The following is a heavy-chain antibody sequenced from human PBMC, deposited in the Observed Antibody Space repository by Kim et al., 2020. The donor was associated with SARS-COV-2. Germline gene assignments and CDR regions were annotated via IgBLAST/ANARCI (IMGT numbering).Heavy chain of an antibody. CDR3: TTDKSRDIVVVVAAYDAFDI. J-gene: IGHJ3*02. D-gene: IGHD2-15*01. V-gene: IGHV3-15*01. CDR1: GFTFSNAW. Sequence: GGSLRLSCAASGFTFSNAWMSWVRQAPGKGLEWVGRIKSKTDGGTTDYAAPVKGRFTISRDDSKNTLYLQMNSLKTEDTAVYYCTTDKSRDIVVVVAAYDAFDIWGQGTMVTVSS. CDR2: IKSKTDGGTT.